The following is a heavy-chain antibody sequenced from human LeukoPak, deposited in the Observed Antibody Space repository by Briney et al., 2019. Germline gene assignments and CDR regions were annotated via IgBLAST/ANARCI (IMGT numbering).Heavy chain of an antibody. J-gene: IGHJ4*02. CDR2: IHGSGETT. V-gene: IGHV3-23*01. Sequence: PGGSLRLSCAASALRFSSFAMTWVRQVPGKGLEWVSGIHGSGETTYYADSVKGRFTISRDNSKNTLYLQMNSLRAEDTAVYYCAKDRSGNFHFDYWGQGTLVTVSS. CDR3: AKDRSGNFHFDY. D-gene: IGHD1-26*01. CDR1: ALRFSSFA.